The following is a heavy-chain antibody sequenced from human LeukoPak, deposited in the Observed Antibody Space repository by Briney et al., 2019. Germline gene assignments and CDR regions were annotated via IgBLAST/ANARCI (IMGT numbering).Heavy chain of an antibody. CDR2: ISGST. D-gene: IGHD1-14*01. J-gene: IGHJ5*02. V-gene: IGHV4-38-2*02. Sequence: PSETLSLTCTVSGYSISSGYSWGWMRQPPGKGLEWIGSISGSTYQNPSLKSRVTISIDTSKNQFSLKLSSVTAADTAVYYCARLNKPGWFDPWGQGTLVTVSS. CDR3: ARLNKPGWFDP. CDR1: GYSISSGYS.